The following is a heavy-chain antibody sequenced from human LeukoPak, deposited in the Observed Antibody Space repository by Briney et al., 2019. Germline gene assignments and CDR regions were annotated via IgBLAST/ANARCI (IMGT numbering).Heavy chain of an antibody. Sequence: SETLSLTCTVSGGSISSYYWSWIRQPPGKGLEWIGYIYYSGSTNYNPSLKSRVTISVDTSKNQFSLKLSSVTAADTAVYYCARHPSYSSGWALYWYFDLWGRGTLVTVSS. V-gene: IGHV4-59*08. CDR3: ARHPSYSSGWALYWYFDL. D-gene: IGHD6-19*01. CDR2: IYYSGST. J-gene: IGHJ2*01. CDR1: GGSISSYY.